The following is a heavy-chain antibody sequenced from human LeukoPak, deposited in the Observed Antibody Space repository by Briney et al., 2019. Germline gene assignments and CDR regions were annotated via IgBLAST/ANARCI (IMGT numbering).Heavy chain of an antibody. CDR2: INAGNGNT. CDR3: ATVLGYCSSTSCPILDAFDI. CDR1: GYTFTSYA. J-gene: IGHJ3*02. D-gene: IGHD2-2*03. V-gene: IGHV1-3*01. Sequence: ASVKVSCKASGYTFTSYAMHWVRQAPGQRLEWMGWINAGNGNTKYSQKFQGRVTITRDTSASTAYMELSRLRSDDTAVYYCATVLGYCSSTSCPILDAFDIWGQGTMVTVSS.